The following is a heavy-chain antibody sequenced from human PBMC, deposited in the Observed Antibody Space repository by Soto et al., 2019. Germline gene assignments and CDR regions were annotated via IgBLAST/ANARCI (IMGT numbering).Heavy chain of an antibody. CDR2: IYYTGKT. V-gene: IGHV4-39*01. CDR3: ARGRYIASAWHDFDY. D-gene: IGHD1-20*01. CDR1: SGSISNINYY. Sequence: QLQLQESGPGLVKPSETLSLTCTVSSGSISNINYYWGWIRQPPGKGLEWIANIYYTGKTYYNPPPKSRVTISVDTSKNQFSLKMNSLTAADTAVYYCARGRYIASAWHDFDYWGQGTLVSVSS. J-gene: IGHJ4*02.